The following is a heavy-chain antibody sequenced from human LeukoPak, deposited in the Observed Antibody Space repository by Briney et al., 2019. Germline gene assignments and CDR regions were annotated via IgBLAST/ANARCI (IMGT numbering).Heavy chain of an antibody. CDR1: GFTFSSYA. CDR2: ISYDGSNK. J-gene: IGHJ3*02. CDR3: AREKYQLLFRAFDI. V-gene: IGHV3-30-3*01. Sequence: GGSLRLSCAASGFTFSSYAMDWVRQAPGKGLEWVAVISYDGSNKYYADSVKGRFTISRDNSKNTLYLQMNSLRAEDTAVYYCAREKYQLLFRAFDIWGQGTMVTVSS. D-gene: IGHD2-2*01.